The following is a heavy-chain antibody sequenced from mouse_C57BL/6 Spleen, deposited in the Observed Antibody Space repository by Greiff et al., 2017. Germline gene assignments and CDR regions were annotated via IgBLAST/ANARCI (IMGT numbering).Heavy chain of an antibody. CDR3: ARSITTVVATGAMDY. V-gene: IGHV2-9-1*01. Sequence: QVQLKESGPGLVAPSQSLSITCTVSGFSLTSYAISWVRQPPGKGLEWLGVIWTGGGTNYNSALKSRLSIIKDNSKSQVFLKMNSLQTDDTARYYCARSITTVVATGAMDYWGQGTSVTVSS. D-gene: IGHD1-1*01. J-gene: IGHJ4*01. CDR2: IWTGGGT. CDR1: GFSLTSYA.